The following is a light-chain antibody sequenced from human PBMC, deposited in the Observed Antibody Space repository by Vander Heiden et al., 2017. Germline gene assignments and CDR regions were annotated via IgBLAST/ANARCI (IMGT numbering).Light chain of an antibody. Sequence: DIVLTQSPGTLSLSPGERATLSCRASQSVSSSYLAWYQQKPGQAPRLLIYGASSRATGIPDRFSGSGSGTDFTLTISRLEPEDFAGYYCQQYDSTPYTFGQGTKLEIK. CDR1: QSVSSSY. CDR2: GAS. CDR3: QQYDSTPYT. J-gene: IGKJ2*01. V-gene: IGKV3-20*01.